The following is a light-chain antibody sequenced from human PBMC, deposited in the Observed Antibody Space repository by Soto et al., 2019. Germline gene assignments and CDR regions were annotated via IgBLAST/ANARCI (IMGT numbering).Light chain of an antibody. V-gene: IGKV3-20*01. J-gene: IGKJ2*01. CDR3: QQYGASPYT. Sequence: EIVLTQSPGTLSLSPGERATLSCRVSQSVSSSYLAWYQQKPGQAPRLLIYGASSRATGIPDRFSGSGSGTDFTLTIRRLEPEDFAVYYCQQYGASPYTFGQGTKLETK. CDR2: GAS. CDR1: QSVSSSY.